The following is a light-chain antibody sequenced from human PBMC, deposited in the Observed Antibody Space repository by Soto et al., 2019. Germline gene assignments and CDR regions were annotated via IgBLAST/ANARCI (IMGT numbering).Light chain of an antibody. J-gene: IGKJ2*01. CDR3: QQTYSVPQT. CDR1: QSVSSY. V-gene: IGKV3-11*01. Sequence: EIVLTQSPATLSLSPGERATLSCRASQSVSSYLAWYQQKPGQAPRLLIYDASNRATGIPARFSGSGSGTDFTLTISSLEPEDFATYYCQQTYSVPQTFGQGTKLEIK. CDR2: DAS.